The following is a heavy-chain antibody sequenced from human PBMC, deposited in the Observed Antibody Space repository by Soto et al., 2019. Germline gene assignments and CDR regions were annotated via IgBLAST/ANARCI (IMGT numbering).Heavy chain of an antibody. D-gene: IGHD1-26*01. Sequence: GGSLRLSCAASGFTFSSYAMHWVRQAPGKGLEWVAVIWYDGTNEYYADSVKGRFTISRDSSKNTLYLQMNSLRAEDTALYYCARAQSSGNYYSDYWGQGTLVTVSS. CDR2: IWYDGTNE. J-gene: IGHJ4*02. V-gene: IGHV3-33*01. CDR1: GFTFSSYA. CDR3: ARAQSSGNYYSDY.